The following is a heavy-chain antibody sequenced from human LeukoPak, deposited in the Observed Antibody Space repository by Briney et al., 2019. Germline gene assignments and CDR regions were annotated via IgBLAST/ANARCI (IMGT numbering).Heavy chain of an antibody. CDR2: ISGTSTYT. V-gene: IGHV3-11*03. D-gene: IGHD3-22*01. CDR3: KRYYYDGTYDY. J-gene: IGHJ4*02. CDR1: GFTFSDYY. Sequence: GGSLRLSCAASGFTFSDYYMNWIRQAPGKGLEWVSYISGTSTYTNYADSVKGRFTISRDNAKNSLYLQMNSLKTEDTAVYYCKRYYYDGTYDYWGQGTLVTVSS.